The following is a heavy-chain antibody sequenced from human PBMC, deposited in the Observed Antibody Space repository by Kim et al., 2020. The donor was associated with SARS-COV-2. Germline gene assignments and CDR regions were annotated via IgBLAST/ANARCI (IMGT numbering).Heavy chain of an antibody. D-gene: IGHD1-26*01. J-gene: IGHJ4*02. CDR3: ERLEVGALDY. V-gene: IGHV3-53*01. CDR2: ST. Sequence: STYDADSVKGRFTMSRDNSKKTRYLQMNSVRDEDTGVYYGERLEVGALDYWGQGTLVTVSS.